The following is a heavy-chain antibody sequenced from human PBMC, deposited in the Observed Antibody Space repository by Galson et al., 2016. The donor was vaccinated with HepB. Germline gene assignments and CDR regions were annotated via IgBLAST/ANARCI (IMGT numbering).Heavy chain of an antibody. V-gene: IGHV1-3*04. CDR3: GTMGSYGWFLDL. D-gene: IGHD3-16*01. CDR2: INTGNGYT. CDR1: GYPFTKNA. J-gene: IGHJ2*01. Sequence: SVKVSCKAYGYPFTKNAIQWVRQAPGQRLEWMGWINTGNGYTIFSQRFQGRVTISRDTSASTAYMELSSLRSEDTAVYYGGTMGSYGWFLDLWGRGTLVTVSS.